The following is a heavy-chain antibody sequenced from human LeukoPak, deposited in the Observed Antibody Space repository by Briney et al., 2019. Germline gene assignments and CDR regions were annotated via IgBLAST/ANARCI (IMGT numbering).Heavy chain of an antibody. D-gene: IGHD3-22*01. CDR1: GGSITSIDW. Sequence: PSETLSLTCTVSGGSITSIDWWSWVRPPPGKGLEWIGEIFHSGNTNYNPSLKSRVTISVDTSKIQFSLKLSSVTAADTAVCYCAPHAADYDSSGYYTGWFDPWGQGTLVTVSS. CDR3: APHAADYDSSGYYTGWFDP. V-gene: IGHV4-4*02. J-gene: IGHJ5*02. CDR2: IFHSGNT.